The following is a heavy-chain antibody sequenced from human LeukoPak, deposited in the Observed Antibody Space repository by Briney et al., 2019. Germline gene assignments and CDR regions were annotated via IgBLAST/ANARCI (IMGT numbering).Heavy chain of an antibody. CDR3: ARGDDYGDYLLDY. CDR2: IYYSGST. Sequence: SETLSLTCTVSGGSISSYYWSWIRQPPGKGLEWIGYIYYSGSTNYNPSLKSRVTISVDTSKNQFSLKLSSVTAADTAVYYCARGDDYGDYLLDYWGQGTLVTVSP. D-gene: IGHD4-17*01. V-gene: IGHV4-59*01. CDR1: GGSISSYY. J-gene: IGHJ4*02.